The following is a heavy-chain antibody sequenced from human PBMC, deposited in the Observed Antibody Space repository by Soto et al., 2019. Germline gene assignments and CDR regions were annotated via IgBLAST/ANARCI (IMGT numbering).Heavy chain of an antibody. D-gene: IGHD2-15*01. CDR2: MSSDRSNI. CDR3: ARDGSLPSYWYLDF. CDR1: GFTFSTYG. J-gene: IGHJ2*01. Sequence: GSLRLSCAASGFTFSTYGMHWVRQAPGKGLEWVAFMSSDRSNIYYADSVKGRFTISRDNAKNSLYLQINSLRDEDTAVYYCARDGSLPSYWYLDFWGRGTLVTVSS. V-gene: IGHV3-48*02.